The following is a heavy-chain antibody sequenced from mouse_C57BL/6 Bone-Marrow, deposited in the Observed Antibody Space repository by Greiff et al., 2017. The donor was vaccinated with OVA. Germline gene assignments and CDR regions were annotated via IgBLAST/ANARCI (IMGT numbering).Heavy chain of an antibody. J-gene: IGHJ2*01. CDR3: ARFDYDGTPYFDY. CDR2: IDPANGNT. V-gene: IGHV14-3*01. D-gene: IGHD2-4*01. Sequence: EVQLQQSVAELVRPGASVKLSCTASGFHIKNTYMHWVKQRPEQGLEWIGRIDPANGNTKYAPKFQGKATITADTSSNTAYLQLSSLTSEDTAIYYCARFDYDGTPYFDYWGQGTTLTVSS. CDR1: GFHIKNTY.